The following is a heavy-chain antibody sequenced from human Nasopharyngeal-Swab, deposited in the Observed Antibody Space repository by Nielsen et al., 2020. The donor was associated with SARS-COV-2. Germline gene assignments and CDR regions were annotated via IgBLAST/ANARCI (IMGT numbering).Heavy chain of an antibody. J-gene: IGHJ6*03. CDR2: TYYRSKWYN. CDR1: GASVSSNSAA. V-gene: IGHV6-1*01. Sequence: SETLSLTYAISGASVSSNSAAWNWIRQSPSRGLEWLGRTYYRSKWYNDYAVSVKSRITINPDTSKNQFSLQLNSVTPEDTAVYYCAREEERYYYYYMDVWGKGTTVTVSS. CDR3: AREEERYYYYYMDV.